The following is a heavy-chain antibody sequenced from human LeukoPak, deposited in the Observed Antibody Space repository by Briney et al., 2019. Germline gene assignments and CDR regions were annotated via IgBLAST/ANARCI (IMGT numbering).Heavy chain of an antibody. J-gene: IGHJ6*02. CDR3: ARDNGVAPLYYYGMDV. V-gene: IGHV1-18*01. D-gene: IGHD2-8*01. CDR1: GYTFTSYG. CDR2: ISAYNGNT. Sequence: ASVKVSCKASGYTFTSYGISWVRQAPGQGLEWMGWISAYNGNTNYAQKLQGRGTITTDTSTSTAYMDLRSLRSDDTAVYYCARDNGVAPLYYYGMDVWGQGTTVTVSS.